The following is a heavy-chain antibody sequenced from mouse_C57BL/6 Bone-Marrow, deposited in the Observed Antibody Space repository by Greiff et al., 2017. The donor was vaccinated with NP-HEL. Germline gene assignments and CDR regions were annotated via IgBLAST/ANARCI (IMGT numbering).Heavy chain of an antibody. J-gene: IGHJ4*01. CDR2: IHPNSGST. V-gene: IGHV1-64*01. CDR3: ARWLLPSYAMDY. Sequence: VQLKQPGAELVKPGASVKLSCKASGYTFTSYWMHWVKQRPGQGLEWIGMIHPNSGSTNYNEKFKSKATLTVDKSSSTAYMQLSSLTSEDSAVYYCARWLLPSYAMDYWGQGTSVTVSS. D-gene: IGHD2-3*01. CDR1: GYTFTSYW.